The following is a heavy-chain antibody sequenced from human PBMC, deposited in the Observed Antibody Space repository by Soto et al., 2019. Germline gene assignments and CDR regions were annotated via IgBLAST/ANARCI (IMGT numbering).Heavy chain of an antibody. CDR2: INPNSGGT. CDR1: GYTFTGYY. Sequence: GASVKVSCKASGYTFTGYYMHWVRQAPGQGLEWMGWINPNSGGTNYAQKFQGRVTMTRDTSISTAYMELSGLRSDDTAVYYCARDLNYYGSGTWPWGQGTLVTVSS. V-gene: IGHV1-2*02. CDR3: ARDLNYYGSGTWP. J-gene: IGHJ5*02. D-gene: IGHD3-10*01.